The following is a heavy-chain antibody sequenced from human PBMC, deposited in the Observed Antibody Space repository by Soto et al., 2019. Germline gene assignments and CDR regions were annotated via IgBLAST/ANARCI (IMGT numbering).Heavy chain of an antibody. CDR2: INSGGSST. CDR3: AREGYCSSTSCHTGGHDAFDI. V-gene: IGHV3-74*01. CDR1: GFTFSSYW. J-gene: IGHJ3*02. Sequence: GGSLRLSCAASGFTFSSYWMHWVRQAPGKGLVWVSRINSGGSSTSYADSVKGRFTISRDNAKNSLYLQMNSLRAEDTAVYYCAREGYCSSTSCHTGGHDAFDIWGQGTMVTVSS. D-gene: IGHD2-2*01.